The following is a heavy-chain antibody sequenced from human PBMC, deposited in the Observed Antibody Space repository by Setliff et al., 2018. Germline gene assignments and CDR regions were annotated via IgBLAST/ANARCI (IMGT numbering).Heavy chain of an antibody. V-gene: IGHV1-69*13. J-gene: IGHJ6*02. CDR2: IIPIFGTA. CDR1: GYSFTSYD. D-gene: IGHD3-3*01. Sequence: GASVKVSCKAFGYSFTSYDINWVRQAPGQGLEWMGGIIPIFGTANYAQKFQGRVTITADESTSTAYMELSSLRSEDTAVYYCAREDGTYYNFWSGYSTTPYYGMDVWGQGTTVTVSS. CDR3: AREDGTYYNFWSGYSTTPYYGMDV.